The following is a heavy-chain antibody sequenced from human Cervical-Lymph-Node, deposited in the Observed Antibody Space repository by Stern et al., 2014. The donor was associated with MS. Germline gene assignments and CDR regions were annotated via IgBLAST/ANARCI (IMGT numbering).Heavy chain of an antibody. D-gene: IGHD4-17*01. CDR2: INPSGGST. CDR3: GLMTTVTRGFDY. CDR1: GYTFTDYY. V-gene: IGHV1-46*01. Sequence: QVQLVESGAEVKKPGASVKVSCQTSGYTFTDYYLHWVRQAPGQGLEWMGIINPSGGSTSYAQKFQGRVTLTRDTTTGTVYMELSSLRSEDAAVYYCGLMTTVTRGFDYWGQGTLVTVSS. J-gene: IGHJ4*02.